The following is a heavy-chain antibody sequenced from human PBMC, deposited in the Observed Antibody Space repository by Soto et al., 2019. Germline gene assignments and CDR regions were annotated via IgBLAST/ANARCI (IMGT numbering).Heavy chain of an antibody. D-gene: IGHD6-13*01. CDR2: IYYSGST. Sequence: SETVSLTCAVYGGSFIGYYWSWIRQHPGKGLEWIGSIYYSGSTYYNPSLKSRVTISVDTSKNQFSLKLSSVTAADTAVYYCARQGPSSSWSYNWFDPWGQGTLVTVS. V-gene: IGHV4-34*01. CDR3: ARQGPSSSWSYNWFDP. J-gene: IGHJ5*02. CDR1: GGSFIGYY.